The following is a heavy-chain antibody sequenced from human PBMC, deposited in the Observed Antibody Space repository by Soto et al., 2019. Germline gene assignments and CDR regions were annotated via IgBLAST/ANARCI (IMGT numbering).Heavy chain of an antibody. CDR1: GGTFSSYA. V-gene: IGHV1-69*12. D-gene: IGHD6-19*01. J-gene: IGHJ5*02. CDR3: ARRRRGIAGAGTRVSWFDP. Sequence: QVQLVQSGAEVKKPGSSVKVSCKASGGTFSSYAISWVRQAPGQGLEWMGGIIPIFGTANYAQKFQGRVTITADESTSPAYMELSSLGSEDTAVYYCARRRRGIAGAGTRVSWFDPWGQGTLVTVSS. CDR2: IIPIFGTA.